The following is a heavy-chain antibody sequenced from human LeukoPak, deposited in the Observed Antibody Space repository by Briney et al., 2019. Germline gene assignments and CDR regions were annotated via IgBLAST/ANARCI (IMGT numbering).Heavy chain of an antibody. CDR1: GFTFSSYA. D-gene: IGHD3-22*01. V-gene: IGHV3-23*01. CDR2: ISGSGGST. CDR3: AKGRVTVVITGIDY. J-gene: IGHJ4*02. Sequence: GGSLRLSCAASGFTFSSYAMSWVRQAPGKGLEWVSGISGSGGSTYYADSVRGRFTISRDNSKNTLYLQMNSLRAEDTAVYYCAKGRVTVVITGIDYLGQGTLVTVSS.